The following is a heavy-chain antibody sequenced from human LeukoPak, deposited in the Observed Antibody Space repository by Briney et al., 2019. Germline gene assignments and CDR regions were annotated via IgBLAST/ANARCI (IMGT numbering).Heavy chain of an antibody. CDR2: IYPGDSDT. CDR1: GYTFSSYW. J-gene: IGHJ4*02. Sequence: GESLKISCQGSGYTFSSYWIGWVRQLPGKGLEWMGIIYPGDSDTRYSPSLQGQVTISVDTSIGTAYLQWSSLKASDTAIYYCARQNDFRLDYWGQGTLVTVSS. D-gene: IGHD3-3*01. V-gene: IGHV5-51*01. CDR3: ARQNDFRLDY.